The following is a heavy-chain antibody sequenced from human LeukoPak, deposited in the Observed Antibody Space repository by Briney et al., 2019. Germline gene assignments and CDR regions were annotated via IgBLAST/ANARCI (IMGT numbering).Heavy chain of an antibody. J-gene: IGHJ4*02. D-gene: IGHD5-18*01. CDR1: GFTFSSYS. CDR3: ASEGGDTAIFGLDY. Sequence: GGSLRLSCAASGFTFSSYSMNWVRQAPGKGLEWVSSISCSSSYIYYADSVKGRFTISRDNAKNSLYLQMNSLRAEDTAVYYCASEGGDTAIFGLDYWGQGTLVTVSS. CDR2: ISCSSSYI. V-gene: IGHV3-21*01.